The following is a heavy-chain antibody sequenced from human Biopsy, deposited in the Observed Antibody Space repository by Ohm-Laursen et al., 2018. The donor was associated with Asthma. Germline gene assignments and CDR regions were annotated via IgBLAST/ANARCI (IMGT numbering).Heavy chain of an antibody. V-gene: IGHV1-69*13. CDR2: IIPIFGPT. CDR1: GGTFSSNS. D-gene: IGHD2-2*01. Sequence: SVKVSCKASGGTFSSNSINWVRQAPGQGLEWMGRIIPIFGPTNYAQKFQGRVTISADDSASTAYMELSSLSSEDAALYYCARGPEYVRSSGALDYWGQGTLVTVSS. CDR3: ARGPEYVRSSGALDY. J-gene: IGHJ4*02.